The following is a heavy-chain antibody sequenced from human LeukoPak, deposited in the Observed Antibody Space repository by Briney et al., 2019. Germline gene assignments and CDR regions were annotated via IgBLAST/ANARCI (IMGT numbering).Heavy chain of an antibody. J-gene: IGHJ5*02. CDR3: ARINSNGGGNWFDP. D-gene: IGHD4-11*01. CDR2: IYSVGST. Sequence: GGSLRLSGAASVFTVSSNYMSGVRQAPGKGLDWVSVIYSVGSTYYADSVKGRFTSSRDNSTTTLYLQMNSLRAEATAVYYCARINSNGGGNWFDPWGQGTLVTVSS. V-gene: IGHV3-53*05. CDR1: VFTVSSNY.